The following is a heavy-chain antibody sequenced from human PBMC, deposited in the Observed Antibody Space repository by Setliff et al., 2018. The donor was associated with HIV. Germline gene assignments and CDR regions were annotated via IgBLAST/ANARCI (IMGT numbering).Heavy chain of an antibody. V-gene: IGHV4-38-2*01. Sequence: PGGSLRLSCVVSGFTTFNPVWMGWVRQAPGKGLEWIGSMFHSGNTYYNPSLESRVSMSVDTSTNQVSLQLSSVTAADTAVYYCARGKSGSYDAYDMWGQGTTVTVSS. D-gene: IGHD5-12*01. CDR2: MFHSGNT. J-gene: IGHJ3*02. CDR3: ARGKSGSYDAYDM. CDR1: GFTTFNPVW.